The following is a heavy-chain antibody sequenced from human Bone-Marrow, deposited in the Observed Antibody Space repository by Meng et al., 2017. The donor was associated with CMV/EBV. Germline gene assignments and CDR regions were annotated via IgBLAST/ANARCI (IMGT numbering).Heavy chain of an antibody. Sequence: GGSLRLSCQGSGYSFTSYWIGWVRQMPGKGLEWMGIIYPGDSDTRYSPSFQGQVTISADKSISTAYLQWSSLKASDTAMYYCARPGGYYGDFFDYWGQGTLVTVSS. CDR1: GYSFTSYW. V-gene: IGHV5-51*01. J-gene: IGHJ4*02. D-gene: IGHD1-26*01. CDR2: IYPGDSDT. CDR3: ARPGGYYGDFFDY.